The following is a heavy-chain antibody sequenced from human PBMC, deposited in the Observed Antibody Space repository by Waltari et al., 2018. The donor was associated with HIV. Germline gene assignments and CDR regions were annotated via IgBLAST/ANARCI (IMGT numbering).Heavy chain of an antibody. V-gene: IGHV1-69*01. CDR1: GCHFSSYA. CDR3: ASGVEMATTGDY. CDR2: IIPISDTT. J-gene: IGHJ4*02. Sequence: VQLVQSGAEVKKPGSSVQVSCKASGCHFSSYAFSWVRQAPGQGLEWMGGIIPISDTTHYAQNFQGRVTITADESTSTAYMELSSLRSEDTAVYYCASGVEMATTGDYWGQGTLVTVSS. D-gene: IGHD2-8*01.